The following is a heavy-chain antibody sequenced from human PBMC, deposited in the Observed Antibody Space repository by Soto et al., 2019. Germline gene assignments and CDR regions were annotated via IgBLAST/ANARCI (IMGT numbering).Heavy chain of an antibody. CDR1: GYTLTELS. CDR2: FDPEDGET. CDR3: ATLLRGSSWYQISDYFDY. J-gene: IGHJ4*02. D-gene: IGHD6-13*01. Sequence: ASVKVSCKVSGYTLTELSMHWVRQAPGKGLEWMGGFDPEDGETIYAQKFQGRVTMTEDTSTDTAYMELSSLRSEDTAAYYCATLLRGSSWYQISDYFDYWGQGTLVTVSS. V-gene: IGHV1-24*01.